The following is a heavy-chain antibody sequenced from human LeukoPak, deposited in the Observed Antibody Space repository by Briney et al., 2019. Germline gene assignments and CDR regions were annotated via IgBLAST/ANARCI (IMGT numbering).Heavy chain of an antibody. CDR1: GYTFTGYY. Sequence: ASVKVSCKASGYTFTGYYIHWLRQAPGQGLEWMGWIRPNSGGTNYAQKFQGRVTMTRDTSISTAYMELSRLRSDDTAVYYCARSIAVAGTVADYWGQGTLVTVSS. J-gene: IGHJ4*02. V-gene: IGHV1-2*02. D-gene: IGHD6-19*01. CDR3: ARSIAVAGTVADY. CDR2: IRPNSGGT.